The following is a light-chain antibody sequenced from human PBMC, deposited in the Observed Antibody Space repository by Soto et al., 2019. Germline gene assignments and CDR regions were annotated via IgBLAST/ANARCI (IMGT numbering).Light chain of an antibody. J-gene: IGKJ2*01. CDR2: AAS. CDR1: QSIRSY. V-gene: IGKV1-39*01. Sequence: DIQMTQSPSSLSASVGDRVTITCRASQSIRSYLNWYQQKQGKAPKLLIFAASTLQSGVPSRFSGSGSGTDFSLTISSLQREDFATYYCQQSYSTPPYTFGQGTKLEIK. CDR3: QQSYSTPPYT.